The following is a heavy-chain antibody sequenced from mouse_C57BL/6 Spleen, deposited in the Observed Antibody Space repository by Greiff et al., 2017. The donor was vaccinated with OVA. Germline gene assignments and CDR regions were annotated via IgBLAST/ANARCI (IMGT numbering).Heavy chain of an antibody. CDR2: ISSGGSYT. CDR3: ARGGAQAPMDY. CDR1: GFTFSSYG. V-gene: IGHV5-6*01. D-gene: IGHD3-2*02. J-gene: IGHJ4*01. Sequence: EVQGVESGGDLVKPGGSLKLSCAASGFTFSSYGMSWVRQTPDKRLEWVATISSGGSYTYYPDSVKGRFTISRDNAKNTLYLQMSSLKSEDTAMYYCARGGAQAPMDYWGQGTSVTVSS.